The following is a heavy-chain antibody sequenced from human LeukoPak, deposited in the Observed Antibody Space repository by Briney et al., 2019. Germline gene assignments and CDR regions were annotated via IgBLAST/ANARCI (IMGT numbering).Heavy chain of an antibody. V-gene: IGHV3-53*01. CDR3: ARAFDHHFDY. CDR2: IHSDGRT. D-gene: IGHD3-16*01. J-gene: IGHJ4*02. Sequence: GGSLRLSCAASGFIVSSSYMGWVRQAPGKGLEWVSYIHSDGRTFYADSVKGRFTTSRDSSKNTLYFQMNSLRAEDTAVYYCARAFDHHFDYWGQGTLVTVSS. CDR1: GFIVSSSY.